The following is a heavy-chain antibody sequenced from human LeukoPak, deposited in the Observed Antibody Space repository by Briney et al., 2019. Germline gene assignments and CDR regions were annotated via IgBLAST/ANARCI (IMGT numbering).Heavy chain of an antibody. CDR3: ARPPED. CDR2: IWYDGSKR. J-gene: IGHJ4*02. V-gene: IGHV3-33*01. CDR1: GFTFSSFG. Sequence: GGSLRLSCAASGFTFSSFGMHWVRQAPGKGLEWVAVIWYDGSKRNYADSVRGRFTISRDNSKNTLYLQMNSLRAEDTGVYYCARPPEDWGQGTLVTVSS.